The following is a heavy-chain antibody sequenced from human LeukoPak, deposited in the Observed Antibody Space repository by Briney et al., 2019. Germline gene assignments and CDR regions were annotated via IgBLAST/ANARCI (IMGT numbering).Heavy chain of an antibody. V-gene: IGHV3-23*01. D-gene: IGHD6-19*01. CDR3: ARRSGVAVAGAFDY. CDR1: GFTFSSYG. Sequence: GGSLRLSCAASGFTFSSYGMSWVRQAPGKGLEWVSTISGSGDSTYYADSVKGRFTISRDNSKNTLYLQMNSLRAEDTAVYFCARRSGVAVAGAFDYWGQGTLVTVSS. J-gene: IGHJ4*02. CDR2: ISGSGDST.